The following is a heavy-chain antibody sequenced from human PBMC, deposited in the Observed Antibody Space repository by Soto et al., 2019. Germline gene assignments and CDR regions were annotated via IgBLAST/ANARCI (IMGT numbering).Heavy chain of an antibody. CDR1: GGSISSSSYY. CDR3: ARAGPPGLKGYSSSWYWFDP. V-gene: IGHV4-39*01. Sequence: SETLSLTCTVSGGSISSSSYYWGWIHQPPGKGLEWIGSIYYSGSTYYNPSLKSRVTISVDTSKNQFSLKLSSVTAADTAVYYCARAGPPGLKGYSSSWYWFDPWGQGTLVTVSS. J-gene: IGHJ5*02. CDR2: IYYSGST. D-gene: IGHD6-13*01.